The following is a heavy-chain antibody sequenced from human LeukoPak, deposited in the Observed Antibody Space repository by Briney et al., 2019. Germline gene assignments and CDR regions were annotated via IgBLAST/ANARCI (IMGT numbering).Heavy chain of an antibody. CDR2: INHSGST. V-gene: IGHV4-34*01. D-gene: IGHD2-15*01. J-gene: IGHJ6*03. CDR1: GGSFSGYY. Sequence: SETLSLTCAVYGGSFSGYYWSWIRQPPGKGLEWIGEINHSGSTNYNPSLKSRVTISVDTSKNQFSLKLSSVTAADTAVYYCARERSKYCSGGSCYSGYYYYYMDVWGKGTTVTISS. CDR3: ARERSKYCSGGSCYSGYYYYYMDV.